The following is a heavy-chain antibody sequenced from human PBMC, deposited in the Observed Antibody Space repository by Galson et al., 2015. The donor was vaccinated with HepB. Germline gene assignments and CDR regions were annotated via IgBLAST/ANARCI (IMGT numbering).Heavy chain of an antibody. D-gene: IGHD6-13*01. CDR1: GYTFTSYA. CDR3: GKVSLGYSSSHYYYYYYMDV. J-gene: IGHJ6*03. V-gene: IGHV1-3*01. Sequence: SVKVSCKASGYTFTSYAMHWVRQAPGQRLEWMGWINAGNGNTKYSQKFQGRVTITRDTSASTAYMELSSLRSEDTAVYYCGKVSLGYSSSHYYYYYYMDVWGQGTLVIVSS. CDR2: INAGNGNT.